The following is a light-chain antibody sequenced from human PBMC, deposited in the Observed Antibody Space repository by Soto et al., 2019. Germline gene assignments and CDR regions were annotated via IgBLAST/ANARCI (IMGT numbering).Light chain of an antibody. Sequence: EIVLTQSPGTLSLSPGERATLSCRASQSVSSSYLAWYQQNPGQAPRLLFYGASRRATGIPDRFSGSGSGTDFTLTISRLEPEDFAVYYCQQHGSSPPTFGQGTKVEIK. CDR2: GAS. CDR3: QQHGSSPPT. J-gene: IGKJ1*01. V-gene: IGKV3-20*01. CDR1: QSVSSSY.